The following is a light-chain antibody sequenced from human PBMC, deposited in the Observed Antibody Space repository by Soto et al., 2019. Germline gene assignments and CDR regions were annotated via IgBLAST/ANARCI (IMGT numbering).Light chain of an antibody. CDR2: GAS. CDR3: QQYVTSPWA. Sequence: IVFAQSPGTLSFSPRERATPPCKSSQRVSRSNIGWYQQKPGQAPSLLIYGASKRTTGIPDRFSGSGSGTDFTLTISRLEPEDFAVYYCQQYVTSPWAFGQGTKVDIK. CDR1: QRVSRSN. V-gene: IGKV3-20*01. J-gene: IGKJ1*01.